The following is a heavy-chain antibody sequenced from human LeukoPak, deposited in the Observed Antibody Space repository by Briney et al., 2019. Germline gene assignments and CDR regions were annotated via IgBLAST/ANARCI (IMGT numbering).Heavy chain of an antibody. J-gene: IGHJ2*01. CDR2: ISGSGGST. Sequence: GGSLRLSCAASGFTFSSYAMSWVRQAPGKGLEWVSAISGSGGSTYYADSVKGRFTISRDNSKNTLYLQMNSLRAEDTAVYYCAKGVDYYDSSGYYPYWYFDLWGRGTLVTVSS. CDR3: AKGVDYYDSSGYYPYWYFDL. V-gene: IGHV3-23*01. D-gene: IGHD3-22*01. CDR1: GFTFSSYA.